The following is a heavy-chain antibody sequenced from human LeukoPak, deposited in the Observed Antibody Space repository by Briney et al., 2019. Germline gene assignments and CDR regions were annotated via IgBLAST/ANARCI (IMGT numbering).Heavy chain of an antibody. CDR1: GYSISSGYY. CDR2: IYHSGST. D-gene: IGHD3/OR15-3a*01. J-gene: IGHJ4*02. V-gene: IGHV4-38-2*02. CDR3: ARQTGSGLFILP. Sequence: SETLSHTCTVSGYSISSGYYWGWIRPPPGKGLEWIGSIYHSGSTYYNPSLKSRVTISVDTSKNQFSLKLSSVTAADTAVYYCARQTGSGLFILPGGQGTLVTVSS.